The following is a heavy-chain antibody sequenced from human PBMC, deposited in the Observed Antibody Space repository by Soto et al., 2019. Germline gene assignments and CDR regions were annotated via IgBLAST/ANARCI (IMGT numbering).Heavy chain of an antibody. J-gene: IGHJ4*02. Sequence: SETLSLTCAVYGGSLSGYYWSWIRQPPGKGLEWIGEINHSGSTNYNPSLKSRVTISVDTSKNQFSLKLSSVTAADTAVYYCARGVGATGFDYWGQGTLVTVSS. V-gene: IGHV4-34*01. CDR2: INHSGST. D-gene: IGHD1-26*01. CDR3: ARGVGATGFDY. CDR1: GGSLSGYY.